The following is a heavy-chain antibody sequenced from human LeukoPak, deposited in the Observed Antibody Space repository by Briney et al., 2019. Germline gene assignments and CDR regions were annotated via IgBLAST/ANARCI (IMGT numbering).Heavy chain of an antibody. CDR1: GFTFTNNR. J-gene: IGHJ4*02. D-gene: IGHD6-6*01. V-gene: IGHV3-7*01. CDR3: VRALGSSSADY. CDR2: IKHDGSEK. Sequence: GGSLTLSCAASGFTFTNNRMSWVRQAPGKGLEWVANIKHDGSEKYYVDSVEGRFTISRDNAKNSLSLQMNSLRGEDTAVYYCVRALGSSSADYWGQGTLVTVSS.